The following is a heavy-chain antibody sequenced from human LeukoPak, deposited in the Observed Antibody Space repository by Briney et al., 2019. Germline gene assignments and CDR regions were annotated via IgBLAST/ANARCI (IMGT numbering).Heavy chain of an antibody. CDR2: ISGSGGST. D-gene: IGHD4-17*01. CDR3: TTNTEIYGDYMDY. V-gene: IGHV3-23*01. J-gene: IGHJ4*02. Sequence: PGGSLRLSCAASGFTFSSYAMSWVRQAPGKGLEWVSAISGSGGSTYYADSVKGRFTISRDNSKNTLYLQMNGLRAEDTAVYYCTTNTEIYGDYMDYWGQGTLVTVSS. CDR1: GFTFSSYA.